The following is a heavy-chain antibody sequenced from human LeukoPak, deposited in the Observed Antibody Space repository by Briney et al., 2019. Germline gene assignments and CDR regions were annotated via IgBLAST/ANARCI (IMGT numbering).Heavy chain of an antibody. CDR2: IYYSGRS. CDR1: GGSISSSSYY. Sequence: SETLSLTCTVSGGSISSSSYYWGWIRQPPGKGLEWIGSIYYSGRSYYNPSLKSRVTISVDTSKNHFSLKLSSVTAADTAVYYCASPPDGDYWGQGTLVTVSS. V-gene: IGHV4-39*07. CDR3: ASPPDGDY. J-gene: IGHJ4*02.